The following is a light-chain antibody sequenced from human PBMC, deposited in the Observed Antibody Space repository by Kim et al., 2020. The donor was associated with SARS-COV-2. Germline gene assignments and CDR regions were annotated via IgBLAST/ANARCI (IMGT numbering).Light chain of an antibody. J-gene: IGLJ3*02. CDR1: SSDVGGYNY. CDR3: SSYTSSSPWV. V-gene: IGLV2-14*01. Sequence: QSVLTQPASVSGSPGQSITISCTGTSSDVGGYNYVSWYQQHPGNAPKLMIYDVSKRPSGVSNRFSGSKSGNTASLTISGLQAEDEADYYCSSYTSSSPWVFGGGTQLTVL. CDR2: DVS.